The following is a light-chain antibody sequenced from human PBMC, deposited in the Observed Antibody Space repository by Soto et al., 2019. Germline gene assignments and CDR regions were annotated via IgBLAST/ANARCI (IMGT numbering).Light chain of an antibody. Sequence: EIVLTQSPGTLFLSPGERATLSCRASQSVSSSYLAWYQQKPGQAPRLLIYGASSRATGIPDRFSGSGSGTDFTLTISRLDPEDFAVYYCQQYGSSPPYTFGQGTKVEIK. CDR1: QSVSSSY. V-gene: IGKV3-20*01. CDR3: QQYGSSPPYT. J-gene: IGKJ2*01. CDR2: GAS.